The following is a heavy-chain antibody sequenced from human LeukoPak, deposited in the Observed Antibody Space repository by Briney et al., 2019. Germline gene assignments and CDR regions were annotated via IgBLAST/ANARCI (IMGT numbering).Heavy chain of an antibody. CDR2: IYYSGST. Sequence: PSETLSLTCTVSGGSISSYYWSWIRQPPGKGLEWIGYIYYSGSTNYNPSLKSRVTISVDTSKNQFSLKLSSVTAADTAVYYCARGIAARDDAFDIWGQGTVVTVSS. D-gene: IGHD6-6*01. CDR3: ARGIAARDDAFDI. J-gene: IGHJ3*02. V-gene: IGHV4-59*01. CDR1: GGSISSYY.